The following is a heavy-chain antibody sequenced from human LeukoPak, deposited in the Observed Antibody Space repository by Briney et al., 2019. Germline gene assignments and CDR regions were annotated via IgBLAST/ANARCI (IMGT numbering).Heavy chain of an antibody. CDR2: ISSSGSTI. CDR1: GFTFSDYY. J-gene: IGHJ4*02. CDR3: ARDRGSSWRTPFDY. V-gene: IGHV3-11*01. D-gene: IGHD6-13*01. Sequence: GGSLRLSCAASGFTFSDYYMSWIRQAPGKGLEWVSYISSSGSTIYYADSVKGRFTISRGNAKNSLYLQMNSLRAEDTAVYYCARDRGSSWRTPFDYWGQGTLVTVSS.